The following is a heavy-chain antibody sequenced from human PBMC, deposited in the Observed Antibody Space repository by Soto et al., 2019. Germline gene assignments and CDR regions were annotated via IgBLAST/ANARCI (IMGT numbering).Heavy chain of an antibody. J-gene: IGHJ4*02. D-gene: IGHD3-3*01. V-gene: IGHV1-18*01. Sequence: RASVKVSCKASGYTFTSYGISWVRQAPGQGLEWMGWISAYNGNTNYAQKLQGRVTMTTDTSTSTAYMELRSLRSDDTAVYYCARPPRGTIFGVVIPPYFDYRGQGTLVTV. CDR2: ISAYNGNT. CDR3: ARPPRGTIFGVVIPPYFDY. CDR1: GYTFTSYG.